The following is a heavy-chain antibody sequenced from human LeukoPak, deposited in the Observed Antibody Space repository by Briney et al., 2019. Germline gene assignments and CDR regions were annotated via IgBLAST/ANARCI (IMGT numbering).Heavy chain of an antibody. CDR2: INHSGST. Sequence: SETLSLTCAVYGGSFSGYYWSWIRQPPGKGLEWIGEINHSGSTNYNPSLKSRVTISVDTSKNQFSLKLSSVTAADTAVYYCARLRADYYGSGSYYTARYYYYYMDVWGKGTTVTISS. CDR1: GGSFSGYY. J-gene: IGHJ6*03. D-gene: IGHD3-10*01. CDR3: ARLRADYYGSGSYYTARYYYYYMDV. V-gene: IGHV4-34*01.